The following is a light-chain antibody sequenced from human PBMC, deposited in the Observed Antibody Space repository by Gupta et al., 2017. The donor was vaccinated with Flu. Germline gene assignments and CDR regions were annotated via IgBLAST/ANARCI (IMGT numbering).Light chain of an antibody. CDR1: SSNIGTNT. J-gene: IGLJ3*02. CDR3: AAWDDSLRGWV. V-gene: IGLV1-44*01. CDR2: GNN. Sequence: QSVLTQSPSASGTPGQRVTISCSGSSSNIGTNTVNWYRQLPGTAPKVLISGNNERPSGVPDRISGFKSGTSASLAISGLQAEDEADYYCAAWDDSLRGWVFGGGTKVTVL.